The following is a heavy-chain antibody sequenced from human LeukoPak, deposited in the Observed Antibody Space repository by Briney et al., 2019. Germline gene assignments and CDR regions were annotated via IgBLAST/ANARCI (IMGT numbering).Heavy chain of an antibody. CDR1: GGSFSGYY. D-gene: IGHD6-19*01. CDR2: IYYSGST. V-gene: IGHV4-39*01. CDR3: ARHDFSSGMNWLDP. Sequence: SETLSLTCAVYGGSFSGYYWGWIRQPPGKGLEWIGSIYYSGSTYYNPSLKSRVTIFVDTSKNQFSLKLSSVTAADTAMYYCARHDFSSGMNWLDPWGQGTLVTVSS. J-gene: IGHJ5*02.